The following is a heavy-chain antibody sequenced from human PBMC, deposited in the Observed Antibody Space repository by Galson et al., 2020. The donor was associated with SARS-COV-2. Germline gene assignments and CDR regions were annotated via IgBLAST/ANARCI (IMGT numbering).Heavy chain of an antibody. D-gene: IGHD3-16*01. V-gene: IGHV4-4*07. CDR3: AREHRGYDYVWGSSVYYYYGMDV. Sequence: ETSETLSLTCTVSGGSISSYYWSWIRQPAGKGLERIGRIHTSGSTNYNPSLQSRVTMSVHTYKNQFPLKLSSVTAAETAVYYCAREHRGYDYVWGSSVYYYYGMDVWGQGTTVTVSS. J-gene: IGHJ6*02. CDR1: GGSISSYY. CDR2: IHTSGST.